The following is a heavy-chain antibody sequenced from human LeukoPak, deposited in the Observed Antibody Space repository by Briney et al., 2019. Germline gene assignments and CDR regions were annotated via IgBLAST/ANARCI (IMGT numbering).Heavy chain of an antibody. CDR2: INHSGST. D-gene: IGHD6-19*01. V-gene: IGHV4-34*01. CDR1: GGSFSGYY. J-gene: IGHJ2*01. CDR3: ARLSSDSSGWYAQPFDL. Sequence: SETLSLTCAVYGGSFSGYYWSWIRQPPGKGLEWIGEINHSGSTNYNPSLKSRVTISVDTSKNQFSLKLSSVTAADTAVYYCARLSSDSSGWYAQPFDLWGRGTLVTVSS.